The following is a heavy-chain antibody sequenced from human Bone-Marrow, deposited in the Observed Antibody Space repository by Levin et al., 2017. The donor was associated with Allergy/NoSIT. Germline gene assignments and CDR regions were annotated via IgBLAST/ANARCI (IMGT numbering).Heavy chain of an antibody. J-gene: IGHJ3*02. D-gene: IGHD3-10*01. CDR1: GFTFSSYG. CDR3: ARGLSYYYGSFFSYGSGSPSDAFDI. V-gene: IGHV3-33*01. CDR2: IWYDGSNK. Sequence: GGSLRLSCAASGFTFSSYGMHWVRQAPGKGLEWVAVIWYDGSNKYYADSVKGRFTISRDNSKNTLYLQMNSLRAEDTAVYYCARGLSYYYGSFFSYGSGSPSDAFDIWGQGTMVTVSS.